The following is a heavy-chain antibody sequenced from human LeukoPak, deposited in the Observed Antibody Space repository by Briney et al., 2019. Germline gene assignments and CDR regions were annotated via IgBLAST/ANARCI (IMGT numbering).Heavy chain of an antibody. CDR1: VDSVSINSAA. CDR3: ARSAQTAGILDY. V-gene: IGHV6-1*01. Sequence: SQTLSLTFAISVDSVSINSAAWTWVRQSPSRGLEWLGSTYYRSKWYNDYAVSVKSRITINPDTSKNPFSLQLNSVTPEDTAVYYCARSAQTAGILDYWGQGTLVTVSS. CDR2: TYYRSKWYN. J-gene: IGHJ4*02. D-gene: IGHD6-19*01.